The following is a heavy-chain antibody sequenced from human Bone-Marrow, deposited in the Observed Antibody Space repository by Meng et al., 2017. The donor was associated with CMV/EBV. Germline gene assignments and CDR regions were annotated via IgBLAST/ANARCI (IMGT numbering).Heavy chain of an antibody. CDR1: GFTFSDYY. CDR2: IYSGGST. CDR3: ARQKGAYDSSGYYYPYDAFDI. J-gene: IGHJ3*02. D-gene: IGHD3-22*01. Sequence: GESLKISCAASGFTFSDYYMSWIRQAPGKGLEWVSVIYSGGSTYYADSVKGRFTISRDNSKNTLYLQMNSLRAEDTAVYYCARQKGAYDSSGYYYPYDAFDIWGQGTMVTVSS. V-gene: IGHV3-66*02.